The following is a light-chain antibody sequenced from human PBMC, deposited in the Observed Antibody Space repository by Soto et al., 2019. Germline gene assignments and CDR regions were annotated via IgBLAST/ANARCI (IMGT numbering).Light chain of an antibody. CDR3: QHYNNWPRT. J-gene: IGKJ1*01. CDR1: QSVSSN. CDR2: GAS. Sequence: EIVMTQSPATLSVSPGERATLSCRASQSVSSNLAWYQQKPGQAPRLLIYGASTRATGIPARFSGSGSGTEVTLTSSSRRGEDFAGYYCQHYNNWPRTFGQGTKVEIK. V-gene: IGKV3-15*01.